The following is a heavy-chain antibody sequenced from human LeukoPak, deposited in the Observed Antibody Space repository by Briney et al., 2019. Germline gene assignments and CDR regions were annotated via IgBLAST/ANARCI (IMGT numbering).Heavy chain of an antibody. D-gene: IGHD3-10*02. CDR1: GFTFSSYE. CDR2: ISSSGSTI. J-gene: IGHJ6*04. V-gene: IGHV3-48*03. Sequence: PGGSLRLSCAASGFTFSSYEMNWVRQAPGKGLEWVSYISSSGSTIYYADSVKGRCTISRDNAKNSLYLQMNNLRAEDTAVYYCAELGITMIGGVWGKGTTVTISS. CDR3: AELGITMIGGV.